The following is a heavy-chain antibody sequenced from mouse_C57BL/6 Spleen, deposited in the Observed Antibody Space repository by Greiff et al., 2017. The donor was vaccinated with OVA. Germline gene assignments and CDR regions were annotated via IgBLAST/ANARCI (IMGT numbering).Heavy chain of an antibody. V-gene: IGHV1-26*01. D-gene: IGHD3-2*02. CDR2: INPNNGGT. CDR1: GYTFTDYY. Sequence: EVQLQQSGPELVKPGASVKISCKASGYTFTDYYMNWVKQSHGKSLEWIGDINPNNGGTSYNQKFKGKATLTVDKSSSTAYMELRSLTSEDSAVYYCARRAGQLRFYYFDYWGQGTTLTVSS. J-gene: IGHJ2*01. CDR3: ARRAGQLRFYYFDY.